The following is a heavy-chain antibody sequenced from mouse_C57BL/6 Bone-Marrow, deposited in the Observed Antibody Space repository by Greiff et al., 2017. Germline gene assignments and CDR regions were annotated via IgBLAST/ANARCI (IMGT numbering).Heavy chain of an antibody. D-gene: IGHD2-3*01. J-gene: IGHJ3*01. V-gene: IGHV1-69*01. CDR2: IDPSDSYT. CDR1: GYTFTSYW. Sequence: VQLKQPGAELVMPGASVKLSCKASGYTFTSYWMHWVQQRPGQGLEWIGEIDPSDSYTNYNQKFKGKSTLTVDKSSSTAYMQLSSLTSEDSAVYDCARDCGYYVGFAYWGQGTLVTVSA. CDR3: ARDCGYYVGFAY.